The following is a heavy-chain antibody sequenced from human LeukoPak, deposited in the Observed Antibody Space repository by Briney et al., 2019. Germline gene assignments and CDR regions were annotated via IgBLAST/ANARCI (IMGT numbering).Heavy chain of an antibody. D-gene: IGHD6-19*01. J-gene: IGHJ4*02. Sequence: GDSVKLSCKASGYTFGQYSISWVRQAPGKGFEWMGWVTPSHTTRVYAQEFQGRVTMTADTNTNTVSMELRSLRFDDTAVYYCARDPHEFSSGWSHFDYWGQGTLVTVSS. V-gene: IGHV1-18*01. CDR2: VTPSHTTR. CDR3: ARDPHEFSSGWSHFDY. CDR1: GYTFGQYS.